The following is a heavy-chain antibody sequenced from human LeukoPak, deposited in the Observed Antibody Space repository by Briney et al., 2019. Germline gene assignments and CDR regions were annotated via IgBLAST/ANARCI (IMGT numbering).Heavy chain of an antibody. D-gene: IGHD1-26*01. Sequence: PSETLSLTCTVSSGSISTSNYYWGWVRQPPGKALEWIGNIFYSGSTYYSPSLKSRVTISLDTSRNQFSLKLSSVTAADTAVYYCARSGSYSGPYVYWGQGTVVTVSS. CDR1: SGSISTSNYY. J-gene: IGHJ4*02. CDR2: IFYSGST. CDR3: ARSGSYSGPYVY. V-gene: IGHV4-39*07.